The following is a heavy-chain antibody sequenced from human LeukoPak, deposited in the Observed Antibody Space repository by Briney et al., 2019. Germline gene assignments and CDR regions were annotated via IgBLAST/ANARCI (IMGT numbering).Heavy chain of an antibody. CDR1: GFTVSSNY. CDR2: IYSGGST. J-gene: IGHJ4*02. D-gene: IGHD2-21*02. CDR3: ASRYCGGDCPDY. V-gene: IGHV3-66*01. Sequence: GGSLRLSCSAPGFTVSSNYMSWVRQAPGKGLEWVSVIYSGGSTYYADSVKGRFTISRDNSKNTLYLQMNSLRAEDTAVYYCASRYCGGDCPDYWGQGTLVTVSS.